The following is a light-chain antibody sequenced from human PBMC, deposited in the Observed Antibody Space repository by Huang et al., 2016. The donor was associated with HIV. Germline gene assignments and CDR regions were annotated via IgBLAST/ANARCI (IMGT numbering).Light chain of an antibody. Sequence: DIQMTQSPSSLSASVGYRVTITCRASQSISSYFNWYQQKPGKAPKLLIYAASSLQRGVPSRFSGSGSGTDFTLTISSLQPEDFATYYCQQSYSTPWTFGQGTKVEIK. J-gene: IGKJ1*01. CDR1: QSISSY. CDR2: AAS. V-gene: IGKV1-39*01. CDR3: QQSYSTPWT.